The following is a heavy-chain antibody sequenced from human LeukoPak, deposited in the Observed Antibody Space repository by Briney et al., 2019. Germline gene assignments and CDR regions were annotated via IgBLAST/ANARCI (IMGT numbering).Heavy chain of an antibody. V-gene: IGHV3-23*01. CDR1: GFTFSSYA. Sequence: GGSLRLSCAVSGFTFSSYAMSWVRQAPGKGLEWVSAISGSGGSTYYADSVKGRFTISRDNSKNTLYLQMNSLRAEDTAVYYCASLYCSSTSCPNFDYWGQGTLVTVSS. CDR2: ISGSGGST. D-gene: IGHD2-2*01. CDR3: ASLYCSSTSCPNFDY. J-gene: IGHJ4*02.